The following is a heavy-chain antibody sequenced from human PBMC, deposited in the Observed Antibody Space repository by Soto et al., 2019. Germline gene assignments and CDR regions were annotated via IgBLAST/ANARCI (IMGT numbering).Heavy chain of an antibody. CDR1: GFTFSSYA. Sequence: GGSLRLSCAASGFTFSSYAMHWVRQAPGKGLEWVAVISYDGSNKYYADSVKGRFTISRDNSKNTLYLQMNSLRAEDTAVYYCATDRDFLSYLDYWGQGTLVTVSS. V-gene: IGHV3-30-3*01. CDR3: ATDRDFLSYLDY. J-gene: IGHJ4*02. CDR2: ISYDGSNK.